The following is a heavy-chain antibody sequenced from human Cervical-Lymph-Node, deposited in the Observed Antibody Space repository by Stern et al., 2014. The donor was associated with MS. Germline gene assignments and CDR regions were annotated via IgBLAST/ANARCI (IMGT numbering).Heavy chain of an antibody. CDR1: GYTFTSYY. D-gene: IGHD2-21*02. CDR3: ARETGTYCGGDCLDY. V-gene: IGHV1-46*03. Sequence: QLVQSGAEVKKPGASVKVSCKASGYTFTSYYMHWVRQAPGQGLEWMGIINPSGGSTSYAQKFQGRVTMTRDTSTSTVYMELSSLRSEDTAVYYCARETGTYCGGDCLDYWGQGTLVTVSS. J-gene: IGHJ4*02. CDR2: INPSGGST.